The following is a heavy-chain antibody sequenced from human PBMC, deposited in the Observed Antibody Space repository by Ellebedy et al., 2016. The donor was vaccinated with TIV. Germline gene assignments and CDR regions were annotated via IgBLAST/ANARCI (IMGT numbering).Heavy chain of an antibody. CDR3: ARRYYDSSGYPAHIAFFDY. J-gene: IGHJ4*02. V-gene: IGHV4-30-2*01. CDR2: IYHSGST. Sequence: LRLXCAVSGGSISSGGYSWSWIRQPPGKGLEWIGYIYHSGSTYYNPSLKSRVTISVDRSKNQFSLKLSSVTAADTAVYYCARRYYDSSGYPAHIAFFDYWGQGTLVTVSS. D-gene: IGHD3-22*01. CDR1: GGSISSGGYS.